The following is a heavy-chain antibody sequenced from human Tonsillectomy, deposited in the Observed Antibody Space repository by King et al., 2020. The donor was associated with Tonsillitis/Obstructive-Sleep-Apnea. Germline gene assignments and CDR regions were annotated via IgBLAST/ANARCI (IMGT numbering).Heavy chain of an antibody. J-gene: IGHJ5*02. Sequence: VQLQQWGAGLLKPSETLSLTCAVYGGSFSGYYWSWIRQPPGKGLEWSGEINHSGSTNYNPSLKIRVTISVDTSKNQFSLKLSSVTAADTAVYYCPRGSFSSIATRGWFDPWGQGTLVTVSS. CDR2: INHSGST. V-gene: IGHV4-34*01. D-gene: IGHD6-6*01. CDR3: PRGSFSSIATRGWFDP. CDR1: GGSFSGYY.